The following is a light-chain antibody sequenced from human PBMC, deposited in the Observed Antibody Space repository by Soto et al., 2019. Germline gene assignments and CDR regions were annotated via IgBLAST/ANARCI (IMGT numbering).Light chain of an antibody. CDR1: QSVSSY. CDR3: QMSFSTPT. V-gene: IGKV3-11*01. Sequence: IVLTQSPATLSLSPGERATLSCRASQSVSSYLAWYQQKPGQAPKLLIYDASNRATGIPARFSGSRSQTDFTLTISGLQPVDFATYYCQMSFSTPTLGKGTRLEI. J-gene: IGKJ5*01. CDR2: DAS.